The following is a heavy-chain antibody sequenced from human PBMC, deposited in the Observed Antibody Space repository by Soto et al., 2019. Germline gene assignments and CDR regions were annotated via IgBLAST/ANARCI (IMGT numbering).Heavy chain of an antibody. CDR2: IIPIIGII. V-gene: IGHV1-69*02. Sequence: EASVKVSCKASGGTCSTYTSTWVRQAPGQGLEWMGRIIPIIGIINYAQKFQGRVTISADKFTGTAYMELTGLRAEDTAVYFCAKNPGYYYDSTGYHFDYWGQGTLVTVSS. CDR3: AKNPGYYYDSTGYHFDY. D-gene: IGHD3-22*01. CDR1: GGTCSTYT. J-gene: IGHJ4*02.